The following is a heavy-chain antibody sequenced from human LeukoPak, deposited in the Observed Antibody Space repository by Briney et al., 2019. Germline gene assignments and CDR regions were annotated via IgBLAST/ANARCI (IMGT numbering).Heavy chain of an antibody. CDR2: INPNSGGT. Sequence: GASVKVSCKASGYTFTSYDLNWVRQAPGQGLEWMGWINPNSGGTNYAQKFQGRVTMTRDTSISTAYMELSRLRSDDTAVYYCARATFDYWGQGTLVTVSS. CDR1: GYTFTSYD. V-gene: IGHV1-2*02. D-gene: IGHD1-26*01. CDR3: ARATFDY. J-gene: IGHJ4*02.